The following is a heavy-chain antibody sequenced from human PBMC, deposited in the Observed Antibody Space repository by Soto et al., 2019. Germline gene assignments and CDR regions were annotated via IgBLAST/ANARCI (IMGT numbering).Heavy chain of an antibody. J-gene: IGHJ4*02. CDR1: GGIFSTYA. D-gene: IGHD3-10*01. V-gene: IGHV1-69*01. Sequence: QVQLVQSGAEVKKPGSSVKVSCKASGGIFSTYAISWLRRAPGQGLEWMGGIIPILGTPNYAQRFHGRVTITADESTSTAYMELSRLRSEDTAVYYCARDRDDYGSGNYYNRIDFWGQGTLVTVSS. CDR3: ARDRDDYGSGNYYNRIDF. CDR2: IIPILGTP.